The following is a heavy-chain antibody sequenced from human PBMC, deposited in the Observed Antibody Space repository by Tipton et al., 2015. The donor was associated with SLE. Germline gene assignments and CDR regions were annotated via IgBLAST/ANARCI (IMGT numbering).Heavy chain of an antibody. J-gene: IGHJ4*01. Sequence: LRLSCTVSDDSIGSHYWTWIRQPPGKGPEYIGYIYYTGSTNYNPSLKSRVTISVDTSKNQFSLRLSSVTAADTAVYYCATHPRSYSSGWSYYFDYWGQGALVTVSS. CDR2: IYYTGST. V-gene: IGHV4-59*11. CDR1: DDSIGSHY. D-gene: IGHD6-19*01. CDR3: ATHPRSYSSGWSYYFDY.